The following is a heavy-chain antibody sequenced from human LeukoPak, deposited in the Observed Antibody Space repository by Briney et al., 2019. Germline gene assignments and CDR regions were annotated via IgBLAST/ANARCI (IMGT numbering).Heavy chain of an antibody. CDR1: GDSINSYF. V-gene: IGHV4-59*01. CDR3: ASELKVGNTGYYFDY. D-gene: IGHD2/OR15-2a*01. Sequence: SQTLSLTCTVSGDSINSYFWSWIRQPPGKGLEWIGYISYSGSTNYNPSLKSRVTISLDTSKNQFSLKLNSVTAADTAVYYCASELKVGNTGYYFDYWGQGALVTVSS. J-gene: IGHJ4*02. CDR2: ISYSGST.